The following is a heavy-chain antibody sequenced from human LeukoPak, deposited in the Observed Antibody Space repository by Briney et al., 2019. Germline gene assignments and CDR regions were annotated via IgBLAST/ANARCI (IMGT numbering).Heavy chain of an antibody. Sequence: SETLSLTCAVYGGSFSGYCWSWIRQPPGKGLEWIGEINHSGSTNYNPSLKSRVTISVDTPKNQFSLKLSSVTAADTAVYYCARAHSAASYDFWSGYSGDAFDIWGQGTMVTVSS. V-gene: IGHV4-34*01. D-gene: IGHD3-3*01. CDR1: GGSFSGYC. CDR3: ARAHSAASYDFWSGYSGDAFDI. J-gene: IGHJ3*02. CDR2: INHSGST.